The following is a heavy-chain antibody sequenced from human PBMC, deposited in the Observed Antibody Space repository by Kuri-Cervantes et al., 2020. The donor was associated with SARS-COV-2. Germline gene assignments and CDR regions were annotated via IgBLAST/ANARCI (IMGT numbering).Heavy chain of an antibody. Sequence: ASVKVSCKASGYTFTDYYMHWVRQAPGQGPEWMGWINPNGDTNSAQKFQGRVTMTRDTSTSTVHMELSRLRFDDTAVFYCARNRRTGGYSFGFDLWGQGTLVTVFS. V-gene: IGHV1-2*02. CDR1: GYTFTDYY. CDR3: ARNRRTGGYSFGFDL. D-gene: IGHD5-18*01. CDR2: INPNGDT. J-gene: IGHJ4*02.